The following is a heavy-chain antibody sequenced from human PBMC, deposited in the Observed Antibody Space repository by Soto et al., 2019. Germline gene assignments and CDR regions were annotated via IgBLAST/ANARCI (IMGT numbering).Heavy chain of an antibody. D-gene: IGHD6-19*01. J-gene: IGHJ4*02. CDR1: GFTFSNYW. Sequence: EVQLVESGGGLVQPGGSLRLSCAASGFTFSNYWVHWVRQAPGKGLMWVSRFNSDGTTINYADSVEGRFTISRDNAKNTLFLQMNSLRVEDTAVYYCARAGWYRFDYWGQGTLVTVSS. CDR2: FNSDGTTI. CDR3: ARAGWYRFDY. V-gene: IGHV3-74*01.